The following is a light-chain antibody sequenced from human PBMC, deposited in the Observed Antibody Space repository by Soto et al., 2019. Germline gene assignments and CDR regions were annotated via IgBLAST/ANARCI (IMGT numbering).Light chain of an antibody. CDR2: KAS. CDR3: QQSFSRT. Sequence: DIQMTQSPSTLSGSVGDRVTITCRASQTISSWLAWYQQKPGKAPKLLIYKASSLESGVPSRFSGSGSGTEFTLTISSLQPDDFATYYCQQSFSRTFGQGTKVDIK. V-gene: IGKV1-5*03. J-gene: IGKJ1*01. CDR1: QTISSW.